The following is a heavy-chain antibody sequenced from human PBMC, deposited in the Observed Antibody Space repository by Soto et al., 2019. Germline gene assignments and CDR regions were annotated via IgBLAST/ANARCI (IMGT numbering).Heavy chain of an antibody. CDR2: ISSSGSTI. D-gene: IGHD3-10*01. CDR3: ATPEEFGELSY. CDR1: GFTFSDYY. V-gene: IGHV3-11*01. J-gene: IGHJ4*02. Sequence: GGSLRLSCAASGFTFSDYYMSWIRQAPGKGLERVSYISSSGSTIYYAESVKGRFTISRDNAKNSLYLQMNSLRAEDTAVYYCATPEEFGELSYWGQGTLVTVSS.